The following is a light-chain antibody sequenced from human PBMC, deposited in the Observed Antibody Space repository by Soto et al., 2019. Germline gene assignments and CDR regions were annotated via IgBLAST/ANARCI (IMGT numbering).Light chain of an antibody. CDR3: SSYASSNTYVI. CDR1: SSDIGVYNY. J-gene: IGLJ2*01. Sequence: QSALTQPASVSGSPGQSITISCTGTSSDIGVYNYVSWYQQHPGKVPKLMIYEVNYRPSGVSNRFSGSKSGNTASLSISGLQSEDEAVYYCSSYASSNTYVIFGGGTKVTVL. CDR2: EVN. V-gene: IGLV2-14*01.